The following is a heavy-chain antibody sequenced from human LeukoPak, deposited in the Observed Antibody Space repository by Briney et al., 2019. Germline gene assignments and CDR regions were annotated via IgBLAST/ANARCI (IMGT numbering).Heavy chain of an antibody. CDR3: ARVDYGDYGFDY. V-gene: IGHV3-23*01. J-gene: IGHJ4*02. CDR1: GFIFRNYA. CDR2: ISGSGGST. D-gene: IGHD4-17*01. Sequence: GGSLRLSCAASGFIFRNYAMSWVRQAPGKGLEWVSTISGSGGSTYYAASVKGRFSISRDNSKNTLYLQMNSLRAEDTAVYYCARVDYGDYGFDYWGQGTLVTVSS.